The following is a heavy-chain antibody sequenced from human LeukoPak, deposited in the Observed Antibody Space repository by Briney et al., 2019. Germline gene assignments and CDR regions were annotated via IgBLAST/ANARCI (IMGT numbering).Heavy chain of an antibody. CDR1: GFTFGDYA. CDR3: TREFQGNGFDY. CDR2: IRSKAYGGTT. Sequence: PGQSLRLSCTASGFTFGDYAMSWFRQAPGKGLEWVGFIRSKAYGGTTEYAASVKGRFTISRDDSKSIAYLQMNSLKTEDTAAYYCTREFQGNGFDYWGQGTLVTVSS. D-gene: IGHD2-8*01. V-gene: IGHV3-49*03. J-gene: IGHJ4*02.